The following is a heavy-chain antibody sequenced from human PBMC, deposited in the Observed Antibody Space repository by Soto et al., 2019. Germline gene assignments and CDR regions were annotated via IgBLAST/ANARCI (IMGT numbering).Heavy chain of an antibody. J-gene: IGHJ1*01. CDR2: IWYDGSNK. Sequence: QVQLVESGGGVVQPGRSLRLSCAASGFTFSSYGMHWVRQAPGKGLEWVAVIWYDGSNKYYADSVKGRFTISRDNSKNTLYLQMNSLRAEDTAVYYCARWERYSSSSEYFQHWGQGTLVTVSS. V-gene: IGHV3-33*01. CDR3: ARWERYSSSSEYFQH. CDR1: GFTFSSYG. D-gene: IGHD6-13*01.